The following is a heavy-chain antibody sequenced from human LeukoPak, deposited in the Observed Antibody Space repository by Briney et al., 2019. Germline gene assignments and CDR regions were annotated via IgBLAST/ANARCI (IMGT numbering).Heavy chain of an antibody. D-gene: IGHD3-10*01. V-gene: IGHV4-39*01. CDR2: FYYSERP. CDR1: GGSINNRRYY. CDR3: ARRYSYGSGMYGLDV. J-gene: IGHJ6*02. Sequence: LETLSLTCTVSGGSINNRRYYWGWIRQPPGKGLEWIGSFYYSERPYYNPSPESRVTISADTSKNQLSLELSSVTAADTAEYYCARRYSYGSGMYGLDVWGQGTTVTVSS.